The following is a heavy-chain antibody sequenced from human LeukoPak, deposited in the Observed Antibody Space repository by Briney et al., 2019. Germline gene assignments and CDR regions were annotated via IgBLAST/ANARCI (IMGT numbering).Heavy chain of an antibody. V-gene: IGHV4-4*02. CDR1: GGSISSSNW. J-gene: IGHJ4*02. Sequence: SETLSLTCAVSGGSISSSNWWSWVRQPPGKGLEWIGEIYHSGSTNYNPSLKSRVTISVDTSKNQLSLKLTSVTAADTAVYYCARWDDSAWGFGNWGPGTLVTVSS. CDR3: ARWDDSAWGFGN. CDR2: IYHSGST. D-gene: IGHD6-19*01.